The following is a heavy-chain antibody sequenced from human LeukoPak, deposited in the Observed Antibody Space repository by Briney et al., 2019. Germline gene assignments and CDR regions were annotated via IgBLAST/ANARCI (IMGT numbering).Heavy chain of an antibody. V-gene: IGHV4-39*07. CDR2: IYYSGST. J-gene: IGHJ4*02. CDR3: ARECFYDFWSGYYTEPSFDY. D-gene: IGHD3-3*01. Sequence: WVRQPPGKGLEWIGSIYYSGSTYYNPSLKSRVTISADTSKNQFSLKLSSVTAADTAVYYCARECFYDFWSGYYTEPSFDYWGQGTLVTVSS.